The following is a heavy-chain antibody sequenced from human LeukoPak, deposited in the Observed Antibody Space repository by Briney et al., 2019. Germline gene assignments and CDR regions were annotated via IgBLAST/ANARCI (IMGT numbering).Heavy chain of an antibody. D-gene: IGHD5-24*01. CDR3: AKGCRDVYTYPYYFDY. CDR2: ITGSGGST. V-gene: IGHV3-23*01. J-gene: IGHJ4*01. CDR1: GFTFSSYA. Sequence: GGSLRLSCAASGFTFSSYAMTWVRQAPGKGLEWVSLITGSGGSTYYADSVKGRFTISRDNSKNTLYLQMDSLRAEDTAVYYCAKGCRDVYTYPYYFDYWGHGTLVTVSS.